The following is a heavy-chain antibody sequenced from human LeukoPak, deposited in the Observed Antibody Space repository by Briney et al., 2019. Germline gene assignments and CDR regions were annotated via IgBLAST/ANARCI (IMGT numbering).Heavy chain of an antibody. Sequence: ASVKVSCKASGYTFTGYYMHWVRQAPGQGLEWMGWINPNRGGTNYAQKFQGRVTMTRDTSISTAHMELSRLRSDDTAVYYCARDQDCSGGSCYSAAFNIWGQGTMVTVSS. CDR2: INPNRGGT. CDR3: ARDQDCSGGSCYSAAFNI. J-gene: IGHJ3*02. V-gene: IGHV1-2*02. D-gene: IGHD2-15*01. CDR1: GYTFTGYY.